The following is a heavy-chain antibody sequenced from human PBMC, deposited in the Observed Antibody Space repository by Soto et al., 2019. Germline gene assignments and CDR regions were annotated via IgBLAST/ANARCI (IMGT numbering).Heavy chain of an antibody. Sequence: SVKVSCKASGGTFSSYAISWVRQAPGQGLEWMGGIIPIFGTANYAQKFQGRVTITADESTSTAYMELSSLRSEDTAVYYCARTAYCGGDCYSVYFKHWGQGTVVTVS. J-gene: IGHJ1*01. CDR3: ARTAYCGGDCYSVYFKH. D-gene: IGHD2-21*02. CDR1: GGTFSSYA. V-gene: IGHV1-69*13. CDR2: IIPIFGTA.